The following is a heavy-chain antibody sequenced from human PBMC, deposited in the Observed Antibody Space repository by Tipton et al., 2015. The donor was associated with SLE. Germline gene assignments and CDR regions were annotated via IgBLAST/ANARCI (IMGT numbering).Heavy chain of an antibody. CDR3: ARGLFPWELFY. Sequence: TLSLTCTVSGDSISGTNYYWGWIRQPPGKGLEWIGNTHYYGSTYYNPSLKSRVTISVDTSKNQFSLKLSSVTAADTAVYYCARGLFPWELFYWGQGTLVTVSS. D-gene: IGHD1-26*01. V-gene: IGHV4-39*07. CDR1: GDSISGTNYY. CDR2: THYYGST. J-gene: IGHJ4*02.